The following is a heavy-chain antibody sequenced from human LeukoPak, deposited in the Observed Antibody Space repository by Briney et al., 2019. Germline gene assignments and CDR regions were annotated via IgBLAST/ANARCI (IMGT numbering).Heavy chain of an antibody. CDR3: ARPNASGSGSYYPPPWYFDY. Sequence: SETLSLTCTVSSGSISSRSYYWGWIRQPPGKGLEWIGSIYYSGSAYYNPSLKSRVTISVDTSKNQFSLKLSSVTAADTAVYYCARPNASGSGSYYPPPWYFDYWGQGTLVTVSS. D-gene: IGHD3-10*01. J-gene: IGHJ4*02. CDR1: SGSISSRSYY. V-gene: IGHV4-39*01. CDR2: IYYSGSA.